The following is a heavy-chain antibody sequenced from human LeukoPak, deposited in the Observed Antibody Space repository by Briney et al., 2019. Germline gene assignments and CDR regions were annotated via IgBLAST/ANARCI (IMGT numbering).Heavy chain of an antibody. Sequence: GGSLRLSCAVSGFTFSNYAMSWIRQAPGKGLELVSAISGSFGTTYYADSMKGRFTISRDNSKNTLYLQMNSLRAEDTAVYYCARTTTVVTSPEYYFDDWGQGTLVTVSS. CDR2: ISGSFGTT. CDR1: GFTFSNYA. D-gene: IGHD4-23*01. CDR3: ARTTTVVTSPEYYFDD. V-gene: IGHV3-23*01. J-gene: IGHJ4*02.